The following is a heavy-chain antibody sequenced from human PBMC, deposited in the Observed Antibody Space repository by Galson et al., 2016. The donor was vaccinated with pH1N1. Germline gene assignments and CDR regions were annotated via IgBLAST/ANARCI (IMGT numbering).Heavy chain of an antibody. CDR3: ARLWFGEYTNYFDP. Sequence: SLRLSCAASGFTFSDYYMSWIRQAPGKGLEWVSYISSSGSTIYYADSVKGRFTISRDNAKNSLYLQRNSLRAEDTAVYYCARLWFGEYTNYFDPWGQGTLVTVSS. CDR1: GFTFSDYY. V-gene: IGHV3-11*01. CDR2: ISSSGSTI. J-gene: IGHJ5*02. D-gene: IGHD3-10*01.